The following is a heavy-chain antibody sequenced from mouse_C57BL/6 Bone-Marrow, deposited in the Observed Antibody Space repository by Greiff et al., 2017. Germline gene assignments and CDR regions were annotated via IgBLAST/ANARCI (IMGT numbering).Heavy chain of an antibody. CDR2: IWRGGST. D-gene: IGHD1-1*01. CDR3: AINYPWFAY. J-gene: IGHJ3*01. CDR1: GFSLTSYG. V-gene: IGHV2-5*01. Sequence: QVQLQQSGPGLVQPSQSLSITCTVSGFSLTSYGVHWVRQSPGKGLEWLGVIWRGGSTAYKAAFMSRLSITKDNSTSQVFFKLNSLQADDTAIYYCAINYPWFAYWGQGTLVTVSA.